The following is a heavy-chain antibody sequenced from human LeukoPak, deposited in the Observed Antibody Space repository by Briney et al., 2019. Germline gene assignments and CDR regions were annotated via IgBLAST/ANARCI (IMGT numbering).Heavy chain of an antibody. CDR2: ISYDGSNK. CDR3: AREGADYGYYDSSGYTSGAEYFQH. J-gene: IGHJ1*01. D-gene: IGHD3-22*01. CDR1: GFTFSSYA. V-gene: IGHV3-30-3*01. Sequence: PGGSLRLSCAASGFTFSSYAMRWVRQAPGKGLEWVAVISYDGSNKYYADSVKGRFTISRDNSKNTLYLQMNSLRAEDTAVYYCAREGADYGYYDSSGYTSGAEYFQHWGQGTLVTVSS.